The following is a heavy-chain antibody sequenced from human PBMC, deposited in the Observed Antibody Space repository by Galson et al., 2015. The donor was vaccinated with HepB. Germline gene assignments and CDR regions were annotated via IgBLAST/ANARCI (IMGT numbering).Heavy chain of an antibody. V-gene: IGHV3-64D*06. CDR3: VKGKAVAGTPTYFDY. D-gene: IGHD6-19*01. CDR2: MSSNGGWT. Sequence: SLRLSCAASGFTFSSFAMHWVRKAPGKGLEYVSAMSSNGGWTYYADSVKGRFTISRDNSKNTLYLQMSSLRAEDTAVYYCVKGKAVAGTPTYFDYWGLGTLVTVSS. CDR1: GFTFSSFA. J-gene: IGHJ4*02.